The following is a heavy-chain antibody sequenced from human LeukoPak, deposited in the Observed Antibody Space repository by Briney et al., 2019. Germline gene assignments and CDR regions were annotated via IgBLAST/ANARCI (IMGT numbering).Heavy chain of an antibody. J-gene: IGHJ4*02. CDR1: GGSINNNHYY. Sequence: SEILSLTCAVSGGSINNNHYYWGWIRQPPGKGLEWIGEINHSGSTNYNPSLKSRVTISVDTSKNQFSLKLSSVTAADTAVYYCARWGYYFDYWGQGTLVTVSS. CDR3: ARWGYYFDY. V-gene: IGHV4-39*07. CDR2: INHSGST. D-gene: IGHD3-16*01.